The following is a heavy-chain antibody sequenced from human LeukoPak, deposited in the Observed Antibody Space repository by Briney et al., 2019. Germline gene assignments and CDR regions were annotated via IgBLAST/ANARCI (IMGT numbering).Heavy chain of an antibody. CDR3: VDLNAPL. D-gene: IGHD2-8*01. CDR2: ISGSGGST. CDR1: GFTFSSYA. J-gene: IGHJ4*02. Sequence: PGGSLRLSCAASGFTFSSYAMSWVRQAPGKGLEWVSAISGSGGSTYYADSVKGRFTISRDNAKNSLYLQMNSLRVEDTAVYYCVDLNAPLWGQGTLVTVSS. V-gene: IGHV3-23*01.